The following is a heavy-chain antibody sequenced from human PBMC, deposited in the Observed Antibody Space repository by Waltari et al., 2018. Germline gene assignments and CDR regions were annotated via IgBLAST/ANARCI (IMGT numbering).Heavy chain of an antibody. CDR2: IYHSGST. Sequence: QVQLQESGPGLVKPSETLSLTCAVSGYSISSGYYWGWIRQPPGKGLEWIGGIYHSGSTYYNPSLKSRVTISLDTSKNQFSLKLSSVTAADTAVYYCASLTHPWAGWYFDLWGRGTLVTVSS. J-gene: IGHJ2*01. CDR3: ASLTHPWAGWYFDL. D-gene: IGHD6-19*01. V-gene: IGHV4-38-2*01. CDR1: GYSISSGYY.